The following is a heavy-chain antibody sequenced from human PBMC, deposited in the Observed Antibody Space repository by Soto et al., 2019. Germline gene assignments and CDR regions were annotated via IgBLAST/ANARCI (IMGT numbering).Heavy chain of an antibody. V-gene: IGHV3-23*01. Sequence: GGTLRLSCEACGLTFSSYAMSGVHQAPGKGLEWVAGFSVSGSRAYYVVSGKGRFTIYRDDSKDTVYVHMHRLRGAAMGVYHCARAPCTYDFPSYFDNGGQEALVTVST. J-gene: IGHJ4*02. CDR2: FSVSGSRA. CDR3: ARAPCTYDFPSYFDN. CDR1: GLTFSSYA. D-gene: IGHD2-8*01.